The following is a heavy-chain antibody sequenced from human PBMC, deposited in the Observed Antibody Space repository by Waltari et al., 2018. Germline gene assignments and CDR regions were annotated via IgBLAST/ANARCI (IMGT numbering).Heavy chain of an antibody. CDR3: ARGRRWVAAADY. CDR1: GGSFSGYY. D-gene: IGHD6-13*01. CDR2: INHSGST. V-gene: IGHV4-34*01. J-gene: IGHJ4*02. Sequence: QVQLQQWGAGLLKPSETLSLTCAVYGGSFSGYYWSWIRQPPGKGLEWIGEINHSGSTNSNPSLKSRVTISVDTSKNQFSLKLSSVTAADTAVYYCARGRRWVAAADYWGQGTLVTVSS.